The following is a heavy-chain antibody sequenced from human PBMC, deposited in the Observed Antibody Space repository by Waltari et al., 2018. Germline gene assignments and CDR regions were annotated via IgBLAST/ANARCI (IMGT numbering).Heavy chain of an antibody. J-gene: IGHJ4*02. D-gene: IGHD6-6*01. Sequence: QVQLQESGPGLVKPSQTLSLTCTVSVGSISSGSYYWSWMRQPAGKGLEWIGRIYTSGSTNYNPSLKSRVTISVDTAKNQFSLKLSSVTAADTAVYYCARDEYSSASSGYWGQGTLVTVSS. CDR2: IYTSGST. V-gene: IGHV4-61*02. CDR3: ARDEYSSASSGY. CDR1: VGSISSGSYY.